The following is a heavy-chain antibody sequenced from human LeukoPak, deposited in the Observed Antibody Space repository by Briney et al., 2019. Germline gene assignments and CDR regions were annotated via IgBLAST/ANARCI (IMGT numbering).Heavy chain of an antibody. CDR3: ARVLVTGTTPYYYYMDV. J-gene: IGHJ6*03. CDR1: GGTFSSYA. D-gene: IGHD1-7*01. CDR2: IIPIFGTA. V-gene: IGHV1-69*13. Sequence: SVKVSCKASGGTFSSYAISWVRQAPGQGLKWMGGIIPIFGTANYAQKFQGRVTITADESTSTAYMELSSLRSEDTAVYYCARVLVTGTTPYYYYMDVWGKGTTVTVSS.